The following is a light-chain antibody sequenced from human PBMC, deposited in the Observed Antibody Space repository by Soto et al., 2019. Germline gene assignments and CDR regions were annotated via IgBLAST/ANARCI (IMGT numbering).Light chain of an antibody. Sequence: EIVLTQSPGTLSLSPGERATLSCRASQSVSSSYLAWYQQKPGQAPRLLIYGASSSATGIPDRFSGSGSGTDFTLTISRLEPEDVAVYYCQQYGSSPSYTFGQGTKLEIK. CDR3: QQYGSSPSYT. V-gene: IGKV3-20*01. J-gene: IGKJ2*01. CDR1: QSVSSSY. CDR2: GAS.